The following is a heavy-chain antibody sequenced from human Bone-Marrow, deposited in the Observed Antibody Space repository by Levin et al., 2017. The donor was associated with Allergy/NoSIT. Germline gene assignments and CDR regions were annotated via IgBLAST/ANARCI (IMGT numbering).Heavy chain of an antibody. V-gene: IGHV3-9*01. D-gene: IGHD2-15*01. CDR3: AKRRKCSGGTCYPFDY. Sequence: PGGSLRLSCAASGFTFDDYAMHWVRQAPGKGLEWVSSISWNSGNIGYADSVKGRFTISRDNAKSSLYLQMNSLRAEDTALYYCAKRRKCSGGTCYPFDYWGQGTLVTVSS. J-gene: IGHJ4*02. CDR1: GFTFDDYA. CDR2: ISWNSGNI.